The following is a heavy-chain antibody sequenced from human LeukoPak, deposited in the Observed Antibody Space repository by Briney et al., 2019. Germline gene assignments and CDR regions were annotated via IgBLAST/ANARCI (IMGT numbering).Heavy chain of an antibody. Sequence: GASVKFSCKASGGTLSSYAISWVRQAPGQGLEWMGRIIPILGIANYAQKFQGRVTITADKSTSTAYMELSSLRSEDTAVYYCARDSGSYYFDYWGQGTLVTVSS. CDR3: ARDSGSYYFDY. D-gene: IGHD1-26*01. CDR1: GGTLSSYA. J-gene: IGHJ4*02. CDR2: IIPILGIA. V-gene: IGHV1-69*04.